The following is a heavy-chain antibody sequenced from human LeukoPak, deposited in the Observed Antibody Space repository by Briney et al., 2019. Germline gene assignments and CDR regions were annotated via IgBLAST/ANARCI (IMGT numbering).Heavy chain of an antibody. CDR1: GGSFSGYY. CDR2: INHSGST. Sequence: SETLSLTCAVYGGSFSGYYWSWIRQPPGKGLEWIGEINHSGSTDYNPSLKSRVTISVDTSKNQFSLKLTPVTAADTAVYYCARGGSEYSGYDYWSFDYWAQGTLVTVSS. D-gene: IGHD5-12*01. V-gene: IGHV4-34*01. J-gene: IGHJ4*02. CDR3: ARGGSEYSGYDYWSFDY.